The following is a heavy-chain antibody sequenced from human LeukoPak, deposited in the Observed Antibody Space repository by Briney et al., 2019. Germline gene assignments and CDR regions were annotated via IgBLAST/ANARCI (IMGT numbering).Heavy chain of an antibody. CDR1: GGSIGTYY. D-gene: IGHD2-21*01. J-gene: IGHJ6*03. Sequence: PSETLSLTCTVSGGSIGTYYWSWIRQPPGKGLEWIGYIYTSGNTIYNPSLKSPVTISMDTSKNQFSLKMRSVTAADTAVYYCASLSIGPSPYFYYYMDVWGKGTSVTVSS. CDR3: ASLSIGPSPYFYYYMDV. CDR2: IYTSGNT. V-gene: IGHV4-4*09.